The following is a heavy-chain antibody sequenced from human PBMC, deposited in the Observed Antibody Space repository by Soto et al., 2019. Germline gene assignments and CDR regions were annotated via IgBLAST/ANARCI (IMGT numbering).Heavy chain of an antibody. CDR2: INPSSGAT. Sequence: QEQLVQSGAEVKEPGASLKVSCKASGDTFTSNYIHWVRQAPGQGLEWMGRINPSSGATLYAQKFXXRLTLTTDTSTSTVYMDLNSLKSADSAVYYCASRVLCDMDVWGQGTTVTVSS. D-gene: IGHD2-21*01. CDR1: GDTFTSNY. V-gene: IGHV1-46*01. J-gene: IGHJ6*02. CDR3: ASRVLCDMDV.